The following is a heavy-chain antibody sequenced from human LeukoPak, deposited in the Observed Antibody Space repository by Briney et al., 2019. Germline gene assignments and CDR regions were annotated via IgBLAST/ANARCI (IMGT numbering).Heavy chain of an antibody. CDR3: AREGSSWYDFDY. CDR1: GVSISSGDYY. J-gene: IGHJ4*02. CDR2: IYYSGST. V-gene: IGHV4-30-4*08. D-gene: IGHD6-13*01. Sequence: SQTLSLTCTVSGVSISSGDYYWSWIRQPPGKGLEWIGYIYYSGSTYYNPSLKSRVTISVDTSKNQFSLKLSSVTAADTAVYYCAREGSSWYDFDYWGQGTLVTVSS.